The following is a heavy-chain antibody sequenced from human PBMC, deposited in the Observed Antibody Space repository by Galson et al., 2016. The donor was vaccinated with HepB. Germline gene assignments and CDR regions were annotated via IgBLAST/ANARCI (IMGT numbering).Heavy chain of an antibody. D-gene: IGHD5-18*01. CDR3: ARRDIPMANDY. V-gene: IGHV3-74*01. J-gene: IGHJ4*02. CDR1: GFSFSSYW. Sequence: SLRLSCAASGFSFSSYWIHWVRQAPGKGLVWVSRINGDGSSTSYADYVKGRFTISRDNAKNTLYLQMNSLRAEDTAVYFCARRDIPMANDYWCQGVLVTVSS. CDR2: INGDGSST.